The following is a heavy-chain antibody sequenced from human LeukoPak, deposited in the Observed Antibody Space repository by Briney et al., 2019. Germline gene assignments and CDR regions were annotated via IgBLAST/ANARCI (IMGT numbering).Heavy chain of an antibody. V-gene: IGHV4-34*01. J-gene: IGHJ4*02. CDR3: ARGRVGYCSSTSCYTGIGFDY. Sequence: SETLSLTCAVYGGSFSGYYWSWIRQPPGKGLEWIGEINHSGSTNYNPSLKSRVTISVDTSKNQFSLKLSSVTAADTAVYYCARGRVGYCSSTSCYTGIGFDYWGQGTLVTVSS. CDR1: GGSFSGYY. CDR2: INHSGST. D-gene: IGHD2-2*02.